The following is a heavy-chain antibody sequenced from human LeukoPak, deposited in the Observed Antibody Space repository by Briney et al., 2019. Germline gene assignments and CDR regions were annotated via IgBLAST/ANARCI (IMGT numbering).Heavy chain of an antibody. CDR2: IYTSGST. CDR1: GGSISSYY. CDR3: ARALAYYDSSGYYYPIVYFDY. Sequence: PSETLSLTCTVSGGSISSYYLSWIRQPAGKGLEWIGRIYTSGSTNYNPSLKSRVTMSVDTSKNQFSLKLSSVTAADTAVYYCARALAYYDSSGYYYPIVYFDYWGQGTLVTVSS. V-gene: IGHV4-4*07. D-gene: IGHD3-22*01. J-gene: IGHJ4*02.